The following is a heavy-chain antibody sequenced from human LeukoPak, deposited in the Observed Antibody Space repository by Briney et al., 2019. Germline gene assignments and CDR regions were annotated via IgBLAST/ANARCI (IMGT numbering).Heavy chain of an antibody. CDR2: IYHSGST. Sequence: SGTLSLTCAVSGGSISSPNWWSWVRQPPGKGLEWIGEIYHSGSTNYNPSLKSRVTISVDTSKNQFSLKLSSVTAADTAVYYCATDNKSGSLSLDYWGQGTLVTVSP. D-gene: IGHD1-26*01. CDR3: ATDNKSGSLSLDY. V-gene: IGHV4-4*02. CDR1: GGSISSPNW. J-gene: IGHJ4*02.